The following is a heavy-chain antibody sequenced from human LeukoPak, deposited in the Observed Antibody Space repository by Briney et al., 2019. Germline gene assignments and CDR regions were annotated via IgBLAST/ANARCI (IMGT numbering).Heavy chain of an antibody. Sequence: SETLSLTCTVSGGSISSYYWSWIRQPAVKGLEWIGRIYTSGSTNYNPSLKSRVTMSVDTSKNQFSLKLSSVTAADTAVYYCARDGFGYCSSTSCFPNWFDPWGQGTLVTVSS. CDR3: ARDGFGYCSSTSCFPNWFDP. V-gene: IGHV4-4*07. J-gene: IGHJ5*02. D-gene: IGHD2-2*03. CDR1: GGSISSYY. CDR2: IYTSGST.